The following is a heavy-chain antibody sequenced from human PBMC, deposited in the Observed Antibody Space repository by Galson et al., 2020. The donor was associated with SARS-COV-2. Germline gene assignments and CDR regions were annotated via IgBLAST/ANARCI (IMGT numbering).Heavy chain of an antibody. Sequence: SETLSLTCTVSGGSISSGSYYWSWIRQPAGKGLEWIGRIYTSGSTNYNPSLKSRVTISVDTSKNQFSLKLSSVTAADTAVYYCARGHYFDYWGQGTLVTVSS. J-gene: IGHJ4*02. CDR3: ARGHYFDY. CDR2: IYTSGST. V-gene: IGHV4-61*02. CDR1: GGSISSGSYY.